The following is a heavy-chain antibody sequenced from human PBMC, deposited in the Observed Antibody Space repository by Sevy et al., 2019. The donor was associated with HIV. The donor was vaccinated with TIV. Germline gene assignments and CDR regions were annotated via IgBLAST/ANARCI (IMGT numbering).Heavy chain of an antibody. CDR1: GFTFGDFA. Sequence: GGSLRLSCAASGFTFGDFAMSWFRQAPGKGLEWVGFIRSKDYGGTTEYAASVKGRFTISRDDSKNIVYMQMNSLKTEDTAVYFCTRDGGGGNFPASYYYYDTDVWGQGTTVTVSS. V-gene: IGHV3-49*03. CDR3: TRDGGGGNFPASYYYYDTDV. D-gene: IGHD3-16*01. CDR2: IRSKDYGGTT. J-gene: IGHJ6*02.